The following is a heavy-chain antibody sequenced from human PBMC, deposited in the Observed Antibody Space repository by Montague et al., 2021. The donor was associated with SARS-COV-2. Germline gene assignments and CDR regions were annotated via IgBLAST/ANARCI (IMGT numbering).Heavy chain of an antibody. J-gene: IGHJ4*02. D-gene: IGHD3-22*01. CDR3: ARDSHYYDSSGHCDY. CDR1: GGSISSYY. Sequence: SETLSLTCTVSGGSISSYYWSWILRPPGKRLEWSGYNNYRGSSNNNTSPQSRLTISVLTTKNQFSPKHISVTTAATAVYYCARDSHYYDSSGHCDYWGQGTLVTVSS. V-gene: IGHV4-59*13. CDR2: NNYRGSS.